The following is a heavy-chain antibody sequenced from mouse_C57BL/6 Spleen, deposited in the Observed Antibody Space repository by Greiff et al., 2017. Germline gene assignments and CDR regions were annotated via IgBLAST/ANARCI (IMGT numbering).Heavy chain of an antibody. J-gene: IGHJ2*01. CDR1: GFTFSSYA. CDR2: ISDGGSYT. V-gene: IGHV5-4*01. Sequence: EVKLMASGGGLVKPGGSLKLSCAASGFTFSSYAMSWVRQTPEKRLEWVATISDGGSYTYYPDNVKGRFTISRDNAKNNLYLQMSHLKSEDTAMYYCARDGGGYDDYWGQGTTLTVSS. CDR3: ARDGGGYDDY. D-gene: IGHD2-2*01.